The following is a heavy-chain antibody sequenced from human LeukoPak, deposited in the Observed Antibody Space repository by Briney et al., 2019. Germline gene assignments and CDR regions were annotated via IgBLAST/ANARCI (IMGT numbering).Heavy chain of an antibody. J-gene: IGHJ6*02. V-gene: IGHV4-30-4*01. Sequence: PSETLSLTCSVSGGSISRSDHYWSWIRQPPGKGLEWIRNIYYNGITYYNPSLKSRVTISVDRSKNQFSLKLSSVTAADTAVYYCARDGRFAGGSGSYSPYYYYYGMDVWGQGTTVTVSS. CDR3: ARDGRFAGGSGSYSPYYYYYGMDV. D-gene: IGHD3-10*01. CDR1: GGSISRSDHY. CDR2: IYYNGIT.